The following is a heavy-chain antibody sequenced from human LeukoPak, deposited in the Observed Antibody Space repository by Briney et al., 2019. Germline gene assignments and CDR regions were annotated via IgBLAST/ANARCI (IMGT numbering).Heavy chain of an antibody. CDR1: GYSFTSYW. Sequence: GESLKISCKGSGYSFTSYWINWVRQMPGKGLEWMGIIYPGDSDTTYSPSFQGQVTISADRSINTAYLQWSSLKASDTAMYYCARRSYGGKDFDYWGQGTLATVSS. J-gene: IGHJ4*02. CDR2: IYPGDSDT. D-gene: IGHD4-23*01. CDR3: ARRSYGGKDFDY. V-gene: IGHV5-51*01.